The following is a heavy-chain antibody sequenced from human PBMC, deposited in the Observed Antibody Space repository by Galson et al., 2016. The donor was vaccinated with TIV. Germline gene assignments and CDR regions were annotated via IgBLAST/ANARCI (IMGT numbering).Heavy chain of an antibody. D-gene: IGHD6-13*01. CDR3: AKDRGGGTSWYFEY. V-gene: IGHV3-43D*03. J-gene: IGHJ4*01. CDR1: GFTFDDFA. CDR2: ISWDGGST. Sequence: SLRLSCAVFGFTFDDFAMHWVRRAPGKGLEWVSLISWDGGSTYYADSVKGRFTISRDNSKDSLYLQMNSLRPDDSGLYYCAKDRGGGTSWYFEYWGQGTLVTVTS.